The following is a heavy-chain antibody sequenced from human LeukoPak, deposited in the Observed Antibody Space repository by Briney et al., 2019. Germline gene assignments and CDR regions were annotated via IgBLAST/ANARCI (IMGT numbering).Heavy chain of an antibody. D-gene: IGHD3/OR15-3a*01. V-gene: IGHV4-59*08. J-gene: IGHJ6*03. CDR2: IYYSGST. CDR3: ARLIAAWTDYYMDV. CDR1: SGSISSYY. Sequence: SETLSLTCTVSSGSISSYYWSWIRQPPGKGLEWIGYIYYSGSTNYNPSLKSRVTISVDTSKNQFSLKLSSVTAADTAVYYCARLIAAWTDYYMDVWGKGTTVTVSS.